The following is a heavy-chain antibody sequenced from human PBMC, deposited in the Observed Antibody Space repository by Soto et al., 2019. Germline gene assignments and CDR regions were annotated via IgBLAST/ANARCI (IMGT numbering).Heavy chain of an antibody. CDR3: AHRPLMRPGQREDWFDP. J-gene: IGHJ5*02. D-gene: IGHD6-25*01. CDR2: VYWDDDK. V-gene: IGHV2-5*02. CDR1: GFSLTTSGVA. Sequence: QITLKESGPTLVKPTQTLTLTCTFSGFSLTTSGVAVGWIRQPPGKSLEWLALVYWDDDKRYSPSLKSRLTITKDTSKNQVVLTMTNMDPVDTATYYCAHRPLMRPGQREDWFDPWGQGTLVTVSS.